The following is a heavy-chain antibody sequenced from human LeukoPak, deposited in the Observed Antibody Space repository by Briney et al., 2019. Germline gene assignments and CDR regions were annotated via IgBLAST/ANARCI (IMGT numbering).Heavy chain of an antibody. J-gene: IGHJ6*03. Sequence: ASVKVSCKASGYTFTSYYMHWVRQAPGQGLEWMGIINPSGGSTSYAQKFQGRVTMTRDMSTSTVYMELSSLRSEGTAVYYCARDRRGGPDYSRRDYYYYMDVWGKGTTVTVSS. CDR2: INPSGGST. D-gene: IGHD4-11*01. V-gene: IGHV1-46*01. CDR1: GYTFTSYY. CDR3: ARDRRGGPDYSRRDYYYYMDV.